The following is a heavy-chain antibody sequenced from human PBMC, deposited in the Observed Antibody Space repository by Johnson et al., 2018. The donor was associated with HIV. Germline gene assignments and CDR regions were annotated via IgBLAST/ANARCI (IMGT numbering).Heavy chain of an antibody. D-gene: IGHD6-19*01. J-gene: IGHJ3*02. V-gene: IGHV3-66*02. Sequence: VQLVESGGGLVQPGGSLRLSCAASGFTVSSNYMTWVRQAPGKGLEWVSILYSGGSTYYADSVQGRFSISRDNSKNTLYLQMNSLRAEDTAVYYCARTTYSSPGAFDIWGQGTMVTVSS. CDR3: ARTTYSSPGAFDI. CDR1: GFTVSSNY. CDR2: LYSGGST.